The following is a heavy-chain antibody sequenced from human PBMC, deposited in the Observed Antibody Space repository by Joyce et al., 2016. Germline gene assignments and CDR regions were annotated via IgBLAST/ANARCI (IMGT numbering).Heavy chain of an antibody. V-gene: IGHV3-49*05. Sequence: EVQLVESGGGLVKPGRSLRLSCTSSGFIFGDYAMSWFRQAQWEGLEWVGFIRSKAYGGTTDYAASVKGRFTISRDDSKSIAYLQMNSLKTEDTAVYYCTRIGDCSGGSCYEGWFDPWGQGTLVTVSS. CDR1: GFIFGDYA. D-gene: IGHD2-15*01. CDR3: TRIGDCSGGSCYEGWFDP. CDR2: IRSKAYGGTT. J-gene: IGHJ5*02.